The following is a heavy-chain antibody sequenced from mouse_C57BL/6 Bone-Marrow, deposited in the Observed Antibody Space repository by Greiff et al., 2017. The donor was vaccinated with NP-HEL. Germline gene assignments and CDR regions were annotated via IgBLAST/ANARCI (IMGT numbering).Heavy chain of an antibody. CDR1: GYTFTSYG. CDR2: IYPRSGNT. V-gene: IGHV1-81*01. Sequence: VKLVESGAELARPGASVKLSCKASGYTFTSYGISWVKQRTGQGLEWIGEIYPRSGNTYYNEKFKGKATLTADKSSSTAYMELRSLTSEDSAVYFCARGLRYGSSYDAMDYWGQGTSVTVSS. D-gene: IGHD1-1*01. CDR3: ARGLRYGSSYDAMDY. J-gene: IGHJ4*01.